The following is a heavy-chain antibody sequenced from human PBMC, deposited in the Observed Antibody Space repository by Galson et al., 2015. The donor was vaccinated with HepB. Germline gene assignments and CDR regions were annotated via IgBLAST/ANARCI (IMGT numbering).Heavy chain of an antibody. V-gene: IGHV3-30*18. D-gene: IGHD6-6*01. CDR3: AQDKRSISARHVSYYYYGMDV. CDR2: VSYDGSNK. CDR1: GLIFSEYS. Sequence: SLRLSCAASGLIFSEYSMHCVRQAPGKGLEWVAVVSYDGSNKNYADSVKGRFTISRDNSKNTLFLQMKSLRGEDTAVYYCAQDKRSISARHVSYYYYGMDVWGQGTTVTVSS. J-gene: IGHJ6*02.